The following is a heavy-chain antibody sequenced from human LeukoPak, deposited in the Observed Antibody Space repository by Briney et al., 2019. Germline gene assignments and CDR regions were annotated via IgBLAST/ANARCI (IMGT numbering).Heavy chain of an antibody. V-gene: IGHV1-69*05. J-gene: IGHJ4*02. CDR2: IIPIFGTA. D-gene: IGHD6-6*01. CDR1: VCTFTSYP. CDR3: ARDGGYSSSFGY. Sequence: GSSVKVSFKASVCTFTSYPISWVRQPPAQGLEWMGGIIPIFGTANYSQKFQGRLTITTDESTTTAYMELSSLRSEDTAVYYCARDGGYSSSFGYWGQGTLVTVSS.